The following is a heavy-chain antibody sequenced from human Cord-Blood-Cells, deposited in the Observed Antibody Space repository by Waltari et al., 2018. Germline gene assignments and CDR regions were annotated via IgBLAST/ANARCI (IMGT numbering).Heavy chain of an antibody. V-gene: IGHV3-30-3*01. CDR2: ISYDGSNK. Sequence: QAHLVESGGGVVQPGRSLRLSCAASGFTFSSYAMHWVRQAPGKGLEWVAVISYDGSNKYYADSVKGRFTISRDNSKNTLYLQMNSLRAEDTAVYYCARGTDYWGQGTLVTVSS. D-gene: IGHD2-2*01. CDR3: ARGTDY. J-gene: IGHJ4*02. CDR1: GFTFSSYA.